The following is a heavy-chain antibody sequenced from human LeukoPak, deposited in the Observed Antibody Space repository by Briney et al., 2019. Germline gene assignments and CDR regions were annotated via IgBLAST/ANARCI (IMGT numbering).Heavy chain of an antibody. CDR3: ANDRPGPKYYIDY. Sequence: PGGSLRLSCAASGFIFSNSAMHWVRQPPGKGLEWVAFIRFDGSDRYYADSVKGRFTISRDNSNNTLYLQMNSLRTEDTGVYQCANDRPGPKYYIDYWGQGALVTVSS. D-gene: IGHD2-8*02. CDR1: GFIFSNSA. J-gene: IGHJ4*02. V-gene: IGHV3-30*02. CDR2: IRFDGSDR.